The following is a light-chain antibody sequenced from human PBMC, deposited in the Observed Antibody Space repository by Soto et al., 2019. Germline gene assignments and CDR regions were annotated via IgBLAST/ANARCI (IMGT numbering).Light chain of an antibody. CDR2: VAS. V-gene: IGKV1-27*01. Sequence: DIQMTQSPSSLSASVGDRVTITCRASQGISNYLAWYQQKPGKVPKLLIYVASTLQSGVPSRFSGSGSGTDFSLTISSLQPEDVATYYCQNYNRAPITFGQGTRLEIK. CDR1: QGISNY. CDR3: QNYNRAPIT. J-gene: IGKJ5*01.